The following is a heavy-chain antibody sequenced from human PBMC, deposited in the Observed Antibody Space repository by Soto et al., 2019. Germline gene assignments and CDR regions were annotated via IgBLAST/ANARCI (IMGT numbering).Heavy chain of an antibody. D-gene: IGHD4-17*01. CDR3: ARDMPYGDSHEK. J-gene: IGHJ4*02. CDR2: INQDGSEK. Sequence: RXVCLGLSCAASGFTFSTHWMSWVRQAPGKGLEWVANINQDGSEKYYVDSVKGRLTISRDNAKNSLYLQMNSLRVEDTAVYYCARDMPYGDSHEKWGQGTLVTVSS. CDR1: GFTFSTHW. V-gene: IGHV3-7*03.